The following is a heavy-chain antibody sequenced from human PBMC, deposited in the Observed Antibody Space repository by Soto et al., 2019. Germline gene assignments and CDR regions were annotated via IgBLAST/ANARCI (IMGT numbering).Heavy chain of an antibody. CDR2: ISAYNGNT. J-gene: IGHJ4*02. CDR3: AGVGSALDY. CDR1: GYTFTSYG. D-gene: IGHD3-10*01. V-gene: IGHV1-18*01. Sequence: QVQLVQSGAEVKKPGASVKVSCKASGYTFTSYGITWVRQAPGQGLEWMGWISAYNGNTHYAQKLQGRVTMTTDTSTSTAVRAPRCLRADGTAVYYCAGVGSALDYWGPGTLVTVSS.